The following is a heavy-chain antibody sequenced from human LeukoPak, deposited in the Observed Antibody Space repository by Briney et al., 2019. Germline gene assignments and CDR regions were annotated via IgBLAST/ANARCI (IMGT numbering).Heavy chain of an antibody. D-gene: IGHD1-14*01. Sequence: WASVKVSCKASGYTFTDYYIHWVRQAPGQGLEWMGWINPNSGGTNYTQKFQGRVTMTRDTSISTAYLELNRLTSDDTAVYYCARVLARYGNLDYWGQGILVTVSS. V-gene: IGHV1-2*02. CDR2: INPNSGGT. CDR3: ARVLARYGNLDY. CDR1: GYTFTDYY. J-gene: IGHJ4*02.